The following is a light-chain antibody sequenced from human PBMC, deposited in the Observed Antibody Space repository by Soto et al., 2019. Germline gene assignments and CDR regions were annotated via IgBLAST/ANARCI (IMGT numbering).Light chain of an antibody. CDR2: EVS. CDR1: SSDVGGYNY. CDR3: SSYAGSNTVV. V-gene: IGLV2-8*01. Sequence: QSVVTQPPSASGSPGQSVTIPCTGTSSDVGGYNYVSWYQQHPGKAPKLMIDEVSKRPSGVPDRFSGSNSGYTASLTVSGLQGEDEAEYYCSSYAGSNTVVFGGGTKLTVL. J-gene: IGLJ2*01.